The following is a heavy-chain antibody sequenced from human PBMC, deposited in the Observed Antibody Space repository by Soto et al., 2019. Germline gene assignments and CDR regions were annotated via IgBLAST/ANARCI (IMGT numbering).Heavy chain of an antibody. CDR2: IYYSGST. J-gene: IGHJ4*02. D-gene: IGHD4-17*01. V-gene: IGHV4-59*01. CDR1: GGSISSYY. Sequence: SETLSLTCTVSGGSISSYYWSWIRQPPGKGLEWIGSIYYSGSTNYNPSLKSRVTISVDTSKNQFSLKLSSVTAADTAVYYCARVPHSNDYGDYYFDYWVQGTLVTVSS. CDR3: ARVPHSNDYGDYYFDY.